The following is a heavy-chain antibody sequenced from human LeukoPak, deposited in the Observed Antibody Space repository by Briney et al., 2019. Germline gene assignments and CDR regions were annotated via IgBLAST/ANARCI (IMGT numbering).Heavy chain of an antibody. Sequence: SETLSLTCTVSGGSISSYYWSWIRQPPGKGLEWIGEINHSGSTNYNPSLKSRVTMTVDTSKNQFSLKLTSVTAADTAIYYCARVDEVGQLSAPPFYYYMDVWGKGKSVTVSS. CDR3: ARVDEVGQLSAPPFYYYMDV. V-gene: IGHV4-34*01. CDR1: GGSISSYY. J-gene: IGHJ6*03. D-gene: IGHD1-1*01. CDR2: INHSGST.